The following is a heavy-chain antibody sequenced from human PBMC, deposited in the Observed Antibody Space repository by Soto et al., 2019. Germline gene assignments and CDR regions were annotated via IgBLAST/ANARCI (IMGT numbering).Heavy chain of an antibody. J-gene: IGHJ4*02. CDR1: DFILSDAW. V-gene: IGHV3-15*07. CDR2: IKSKAHGGTT. CDR3: ASYRDSGLRRYDY. Sequence: EVQLEESGGGLIKPGESLTLSCAASDFILSDAWMKWVRQAPGKGLEWVGRIKSKAHGGTTDYAAPLKGRFTILRDDSKNTLYLQMNSLQTDDTAMYYCASYRDSGLRRYDYWGQGALVTVSS. D-gene: IGHD1-26*01.